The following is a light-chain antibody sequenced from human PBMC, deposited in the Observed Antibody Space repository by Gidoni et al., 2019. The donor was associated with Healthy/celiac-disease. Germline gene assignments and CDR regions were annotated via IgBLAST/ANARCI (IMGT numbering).Light chain of an antibody. Sequence: QSALTQPPSASGSPGQSVTISCTGTSSDVGGYNYLSWYQQHPGKAPKLMIYEVSKRPPGVPDRFSGSKSGKTASLTVSGLQAEDEADYYCSSYAGSNNGVFGGGTKLTVL. J-gene: IGLJ3*02. CDR3: SSYAGSNNGV. V-gene: IGLV2-8*01. CDR2: EVS. CDR1: SSDVGGYNY.